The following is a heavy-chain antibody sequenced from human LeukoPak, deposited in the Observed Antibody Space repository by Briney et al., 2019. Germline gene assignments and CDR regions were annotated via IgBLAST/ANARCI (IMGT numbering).Heavy chain of an antibody. CDR2: IKQDGREK. CDR3: ARDIHRYYGDY. Sequence: GGSLRLSCAASGFTFSDYWMSWVRQAPGKGLEWVANIKQDGREKYYADSVKGRFSISRDNARNSVYLQMNSLRAEDTAVYYCARDIHRYYGDYWGQGALVIVSS. J-gene: IGHJ4*02. V-gene: IGHV3-7*01. CDR1: GFTFSDYW. D-gene: IGHD3-3*01.